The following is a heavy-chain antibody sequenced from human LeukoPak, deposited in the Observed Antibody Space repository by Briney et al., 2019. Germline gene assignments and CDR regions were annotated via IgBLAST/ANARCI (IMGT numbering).Heavy chain of an antibody. J-gene: IGHJ6*02. CDR2: ITDSGGTT. D-gene: IGHD3-10*01. CDR1: GFTFSNYA. Sequence: PGGSLRLSCAAPGFTFSNYAMSWVRQAPGKGPEWVSTITDSGGTTYYADSVKGRFTISRDNSKNTLYLQMNSLRDEDTAVYYCAKVPYSDYGAGRPPFMDVWGHGTTVAISS. CDR3: AKVPYSDYGAGRPPFMDV. V-gene: IGHV3-23*01.